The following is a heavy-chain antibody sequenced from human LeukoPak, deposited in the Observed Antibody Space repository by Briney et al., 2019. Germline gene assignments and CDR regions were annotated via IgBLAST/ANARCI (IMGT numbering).Heavy chain of an antibody. CDR2: INPNSGGT. Sequence: ASVKVSCXASGYTFTVYYMHWVRQARGQGLEWMAWINPNSGGTNYAQKFQGRVTMTRDTSISTAYMELSRLRSDDTAVYYCARVLRGIAAAGTRWFDPWGQGTLVTVSS. CDR1: GYTFTVYY. V-gene: IGHV1-2*02. D-gene: IGHD6-13*01. CDR3: ARVLRGIAAAGTRWFDP. J-gene: IGHJ5*02.